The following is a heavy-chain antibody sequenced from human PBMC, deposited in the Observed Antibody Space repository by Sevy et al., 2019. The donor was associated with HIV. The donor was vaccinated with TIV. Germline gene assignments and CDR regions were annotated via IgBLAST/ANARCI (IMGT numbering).Heavy chain of an antibody. J-gene: IGHJ4*02. D-gene: IGHD6-19*01. V-gene: IGHV3-30*03. CDR1: GFTFSSYG. CDR2: ISYDGSNK. CDR3: ATQYHPGSRTPYSGGWYYRVVGSGGSGAFDY. Sequence: GGSLRLSCAASGFTFSSYGMHWVRQAPGKGLEWVAVISYDGSNKYYADSVKGRFTISRDNSKNTLYLQMNSVRAEDTALNYCATQYHPGSRTPYSGGWYYRVVGSGGSGAFDYWGQGTLVTVSS.